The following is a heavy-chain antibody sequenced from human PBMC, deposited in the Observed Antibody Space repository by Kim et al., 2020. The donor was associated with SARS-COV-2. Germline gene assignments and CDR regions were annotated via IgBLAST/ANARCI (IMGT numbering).Heavy chain of an antibody. D-gene: IGHD2-2*01. CDR2: ISYDGSNK. Sequence: GGSLRLSCAASGFTFSSYAMHWVRQAPGKGLEWVAVISYDGSNKYYADSVKGRFTISRDNSKNTLYLQMNSLRPEDTAVYYCARDRNVVVVPAAITPDYWGQGTLVTVSS. V-gene: IGHV3-30*04. CDR3: ARDRNVVVVPAAITPDY. CDR1: GFTFSSYA. J-gene: IGHJ4*02.